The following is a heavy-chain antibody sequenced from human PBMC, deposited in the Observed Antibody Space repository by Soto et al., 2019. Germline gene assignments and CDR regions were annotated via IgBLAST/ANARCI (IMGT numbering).Heavy chain of an antibody. D-gene: IGHD4-17*01. Sequence: ASVKVSCKASGYTFTSYAMHWVRQAPGQRLEWMGWINAGNGNTKYSQKFQGRVTITRDTSASTAYMELSSLRSEDTAVYYCARRDDYGDYFQHWGQGTMVTVSS. V-gene: IGHV1-3*01. CDR1: GYTFTSYA. CDR2: INAGNGNT. CDR3: ARRDDYGDYFQH. J-gene: IGHJ1*01.